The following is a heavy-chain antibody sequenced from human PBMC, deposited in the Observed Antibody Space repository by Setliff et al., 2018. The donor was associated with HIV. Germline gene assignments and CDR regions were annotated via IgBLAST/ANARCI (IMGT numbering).Heavy chain of an antibody. V-gene: IGHV3-30*18. D-gene: IGHD6-19*01. CDR3: AKSSGYSSGWIDY. Sequence: GGSLRLSCAASGFTFSSYGMHWVRQAPGKGLEWVAVISYDGSNKYYADSVKGRFTISRDNSKNTLYLQMNSLRAEDTAVYYCAKSSGYSSGWIDYWGQGTLVTVSS. CDR2: ISYDGSNK. CDR1: GFTFSSYG. J-gene: IGHJ4*02.